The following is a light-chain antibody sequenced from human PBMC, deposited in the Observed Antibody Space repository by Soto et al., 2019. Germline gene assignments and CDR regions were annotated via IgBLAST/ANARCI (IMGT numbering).Light chain of an antibody. Sequence: EVVMTQSPATLSVSPGERATLSCRASQSVSNNLAWYQQKPGQAPRLLIYGASTRATGIPARFSGSGSGTEFTLTNSSLQSEDFAVYYCQQYNNWWTFGQGTKVEIK. CDR1: QSVSNN. CDR3: QQYNNWWT. J-gene: IGKJ1*01. CDR2: GAS. V-gene: IGKV3-15*01.